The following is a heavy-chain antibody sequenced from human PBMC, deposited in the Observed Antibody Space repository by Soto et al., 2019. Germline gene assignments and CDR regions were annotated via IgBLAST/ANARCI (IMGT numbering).Heavy chain of an antibody. CDR1: GGTFSSYA. J-gene: IGHJ4*02. CDR2: IIPIFGTA. V-gene: IGHV1-69*12. Sequence: QVQLVQSGAEVKKPGSSVKVSCKASGGTFSSYAISWVRQAPGQGLEWMGGIIPIFGTANHAQKFQGRVTITADESTSTAYMELSSLRSEDTAVYYCASSTAGIAARPASAYWGQGTLVTVSS. D-gene: IGHD6-6*01. CDR3: ASSTAGIAARPASAY.